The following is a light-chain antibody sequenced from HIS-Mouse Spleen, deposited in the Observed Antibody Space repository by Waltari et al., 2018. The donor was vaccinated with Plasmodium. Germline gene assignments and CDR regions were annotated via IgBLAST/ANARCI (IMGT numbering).Light chain of an antibody. J-gene: IGKJ4*01. CDR2: DAS. CDR3: QQRSNWPRVLT. V-gene: IGKV3-11*01. CDR1: QSVSSY. Sequence: EIVLTQSPATTSLSPGESATLPCRARQSVSSYLAWYQQKPGQAPRLLIYDASNRATGIPARFSGSGSGTDFTLTISSLEPEDFAVYYCQQRSNWPRVLTFGGGTKVEIK.